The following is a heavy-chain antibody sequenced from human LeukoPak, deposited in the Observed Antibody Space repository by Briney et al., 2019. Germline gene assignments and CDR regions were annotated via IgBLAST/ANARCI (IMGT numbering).Heavy chain of an antibody. V-gene: IGHV3-7*01. CDR2: IKQDGSEK. J-gene: IGHJ3*02. CDR1: GGSFSGYY. D-gene: IGHD2-15*01. Sequence: ETLSLTCAVYGGSFSGYYWSWVRQAPGKGLEWVANIKQDGSEKYYVDSVKGRFTISRDNAKNSLYLQMNSLRAEDTAVYYCARAGLLWDAFDIWGQGTMVTVSS. CDR3: ARAGLLWDAFDI.